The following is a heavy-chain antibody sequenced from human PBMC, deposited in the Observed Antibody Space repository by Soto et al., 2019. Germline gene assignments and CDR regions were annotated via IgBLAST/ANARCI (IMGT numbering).Heavy chain of an antibody. V-gene: IGHV3-23*01. CDR2: ISASGGNT. D-gene: IGHD3-3*01. CDR3: AKGDSIFGVPQTPYGMDV. CDR1: GFTFSSYA. J-gene: IGHJ6*02. Sequence: QPGGSLRLSCAASGFTFSSYAMSWVRQAPGKGLEWVSGISASGGNTYYAGSVKGRFTISRDNFKNTLYLQMNSLRAEDTALYYCAKGDSIFGVPQTPYGMDVWGQGTTVTVSS.